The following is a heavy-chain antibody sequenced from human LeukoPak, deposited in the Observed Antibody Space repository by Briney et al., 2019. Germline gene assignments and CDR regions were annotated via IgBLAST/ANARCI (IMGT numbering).Heavy chain of an antibody. CDR3: AKDGPPSYSSGWYYVNDY. V-gene: IGHV3-23*01. CDR2: ISGSGGST. Sequence: PGGSLRLSCAASGFTFSSYDMSWVRQAPGKGLEWVSAISGSGGSTSYADSGKGRFTISRANSKNTLYLQMNSLRAEDTAVYYCAKDGPPSYSSGWYYVNDYWGQGTLVTVSS. D-gene: IGHD6-19*01. J-gene: IGHJ4*02. CDR1: GFTFSSYD.